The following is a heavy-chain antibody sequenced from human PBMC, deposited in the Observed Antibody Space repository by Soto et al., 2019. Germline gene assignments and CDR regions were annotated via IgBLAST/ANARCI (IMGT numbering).Heavy chain of an antibody. CDR1: GYTFTTYA. V-gene: IGHV1-18*01. Sequence: ASVKVSCKASGYTFTTYAISWVRQAPGQGLEWMGWISAYNGKTKYAQKFQGRVTMTTDTSTSTAYMELRSLTSDDTAVYYCARDRGYCSNISCYPNWFDPWGQGTLVTVSS. CDR3: ARDRGYCSNISCYPNWFDP. D-gene: IGHD2-2*01. J-gene: IGHJ5*02. CDR2: ISAYNGKT.